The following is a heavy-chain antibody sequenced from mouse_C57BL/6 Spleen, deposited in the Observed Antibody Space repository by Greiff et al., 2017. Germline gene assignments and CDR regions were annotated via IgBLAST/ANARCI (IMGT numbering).Heavy chain of an antibody. CDR2: IDPSDSYT. J-gene: IGHJ2*01. CDR3: ASGNYMY. V-gene: IGHV1-50*01. CDR1: GYTFTSYW. Sequence: QVQLQQPGAELVKPGASVKLSCKASGYTFTSYWMQWVKQRPGQGLEWIGEIDPSDSYTNYNQKFKGKATLTVDTSSSTAYMQLSSLTSEDSAVYYCASGNYMYWGQGTTLTVSS. D-gene: IGHD2-1*01.